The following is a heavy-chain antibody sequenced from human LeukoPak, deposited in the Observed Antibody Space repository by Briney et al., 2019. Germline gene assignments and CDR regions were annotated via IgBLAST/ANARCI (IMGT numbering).Heavy chain of an antibody. CDR3: ARQYASGSYNY. CDR1: GVSISSSSDY. D-gene: IGHD3-10*01. V-gene: IGHV4-39*01. CDR2: IYYSGTT. Sequence: SETLTLTCSVSGVSISSSSDYWGWPRQPPGKGLEWIGNIYYSGTTYYNPSLNSRVTISVDTSKNQVSLKLSSVTAADTAVYYCARQYASGSYNYWGQGTLVTVSS. J-gene: IGHJ4*02.